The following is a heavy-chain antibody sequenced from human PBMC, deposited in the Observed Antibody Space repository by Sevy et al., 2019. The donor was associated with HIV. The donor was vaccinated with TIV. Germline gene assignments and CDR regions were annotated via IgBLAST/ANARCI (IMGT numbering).Heavy chain of an antibody. J-gene: IGHJ3*01. CDR1: GFTFGDYY. V-gene: IGHV3-11*06. CDR2: ISSGSSFT. CDR3: ARGAYDV. Sequence: GGSLRLSCVGSGFTFGDYYISWIRQAPGKGLECVAYISSGSSFTNYTDSVRGRFTISRDNDKNEVFLQMNSLRAEDTGVYYCARGAYDVWGQGTTVTVSS.